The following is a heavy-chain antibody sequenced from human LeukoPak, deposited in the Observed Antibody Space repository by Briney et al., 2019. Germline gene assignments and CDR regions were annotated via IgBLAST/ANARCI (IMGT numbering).Heavy chain of an antibody. D-gene: IGHD5-18*01. CDR1: GYTFFYYG. V-gene: IGHV1-2*02. J-gene: IGHJ4*02. Sequence: ASVKVSCKASGYTFFYYGVTWVRQVPGQGLEWMGWINPNTGATNYAQKFQGRVTMTRATSISTAYMELSRATSDDTAVYYCARDDSFQFDSWGQGTLVTVSS. CDR2: INPNTGAT. CDR3: ARDDSFQFDS.